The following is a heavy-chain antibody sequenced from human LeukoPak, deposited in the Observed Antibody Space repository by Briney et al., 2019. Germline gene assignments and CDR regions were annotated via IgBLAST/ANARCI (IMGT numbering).Heavy chain of an antibody. J-gene: IGHJ6*02. V-gene: IGHV3-30*03. CDR1: GFTFSSYA. CDR2: VSFDGSNN. Sequence: GGSLRLSCAASGFTFSSYAMHWVRQAPGKGLEWVAVVSFDGSNNYSADSVKGRFTISRDNAKNTLYLQMNSLRAEDTAVYYCAREDTALAHFGMDVWGQGTTATVSS. D-gene: IGHD5-18*01. CDR3: AREDTALAHFGMDV.